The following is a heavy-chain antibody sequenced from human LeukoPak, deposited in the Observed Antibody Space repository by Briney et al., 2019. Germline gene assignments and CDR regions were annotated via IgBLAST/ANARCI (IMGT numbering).Heavy chain of an antibody. CDR2: IYYSGST. D-gene: IGHD1-26*01. CDR3: ARPRATYAAFDI. V-gene: IGHV4-39*07. J-gene: IGHJ3*02. CDR1: GGSISSSSYY. Sequence: SETLSLTCTVSGGSISSSSYYWGWIRQPPGRGLEWIGSIYYSGSTYYNPSLKSRVTISVDTSKNQFSLKPSSVTAADTAVYYCARPRATYAAFDIWGQGTMVTVSS.